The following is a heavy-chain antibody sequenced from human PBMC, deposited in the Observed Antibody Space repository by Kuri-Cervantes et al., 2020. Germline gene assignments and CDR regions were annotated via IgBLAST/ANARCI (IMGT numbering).Heavy chain of an antibody. D-gene: IGHD3-10*01. V-gene: IGHV5-51*01. J-gene: IGHJ4*02. Sequence: GGSLRLSFKGSGYSFTSYWIGWVRQMPGKGLEWMGIIYPGDSDTRYSPSFQGQVTISADKSISTAYLQWSSLKASDTAMYYCARHGYYGSGSYYNVEDYWGQGTLVTVSS. CDR1: GYSFTSYW. CDR2: IYPGDSDT. CDR3: ARHGYYGSGSYYNVEDY.